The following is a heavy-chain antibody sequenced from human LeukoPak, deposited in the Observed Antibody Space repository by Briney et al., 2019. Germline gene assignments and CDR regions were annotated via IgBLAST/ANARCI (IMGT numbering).Heavy chain of an antibody. CDR1: GVTFNNAW. V-gene: IGHV3-15*01. J-gene: IGHJ6*03. CDR3: TTDRWVQGKEWIHVWFATAPDIKYYYMDV. D-gene: IGHD5-18*01. Sequence: PGGSLRLSCAASGVTFNNAWMSWVRQAPGKGLEWVGRIKSKTDGGTTDFAAPVKGRFTISRDDSKNTLYLQMNSLKTEDTAVYYCTTDRWVQGKEWIHVWFATAPDIKYYYMDVWGKGTTVTVSS. CDR2: IKSKTDGGTT.